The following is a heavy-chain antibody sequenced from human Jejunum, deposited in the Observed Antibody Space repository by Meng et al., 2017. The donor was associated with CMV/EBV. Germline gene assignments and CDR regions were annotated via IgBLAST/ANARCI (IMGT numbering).Heavy chain of an antibody. CDR1: GGSINDFD. CDR3: ARDTFDRRNGMDV. D-gene: IGHD3-10*01. Sequence: VSGGSINDFDWSWIRHPPGKGLEWIGYTYYSGSTHYNPSLKSRVTISIDTSKKHFSLRLSSVTAADTAVYYCARDTFDRRNGMDVWGQGTSVTVSS. V-gene: IGHV4-59*01. CDR2: TYYSGST. J-gene: IGHJ6*02.